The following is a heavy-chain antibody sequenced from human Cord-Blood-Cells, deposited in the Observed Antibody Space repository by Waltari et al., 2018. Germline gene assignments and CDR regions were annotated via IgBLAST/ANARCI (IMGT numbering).Heavy chain of an antibody. CDR1: GGSISSSSYY. CDR3: ARRIVGATTGAFDI. V-gene: IGHV4-39*01. Sequence: QLQLQESGPGLVKPSETLSLTCTVSGGSISSSSYYWGWIRQPPGKGLEWIGGIYYSGSTYSNPSLKSRVTISVDTSKNQFSLKLSSVTAADTAVYYCARRIVGATTGAFDIWGQGTMVTDSS. J-gene: IGHJ3*02. D-gene: IGHD1-26*01. CDR2: IYYSGST.